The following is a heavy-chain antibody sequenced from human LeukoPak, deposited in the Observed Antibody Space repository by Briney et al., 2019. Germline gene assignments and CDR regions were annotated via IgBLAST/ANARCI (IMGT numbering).Heavy chain of an antibody. V-gene: IGHV3-30*03. D-gene: IGHD5-24*01. Sequence: GRSLRLSCAASGFTFSSYGMHWVRQAPGKGLEWVAVISYDGSNKYYADSVKGRFTISRDNSKNTLYLQMNSLRAEDTAVYYCARDWDGYNGGVDYWGQGTLVTVSS. J-gene: IGHJ4*02. CDR2: ISYDGSNK. CDR1: GFTFSSYG. CDR3: ARDWDGYNGGVDY.